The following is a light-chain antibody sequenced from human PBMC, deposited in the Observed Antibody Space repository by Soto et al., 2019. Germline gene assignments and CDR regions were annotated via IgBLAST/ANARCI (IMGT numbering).Light chain of an antibody. J-gene: IGKJ1*01. CDR3: QQYIASPRT. CDR1: QTVNRNY. Sequence: EIVLTQSPGTLALSLGDEATLSCTASQTVNRNYLAWYLQKPAQPPRLLIYGVSNMAPGVPDRFSGGGSGTEFTLTIARLEPDDFGTYYCQQYIASPRTFGQGTRLEVK. CDR2: GVS. V-gene: IGKV3-20*01.